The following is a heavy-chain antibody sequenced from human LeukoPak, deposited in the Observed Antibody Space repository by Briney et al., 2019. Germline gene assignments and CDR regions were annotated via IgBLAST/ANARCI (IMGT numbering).Heavy chain of an antibody. V-gene: IGHV4-59*08. CDR3: ARRNVLTEGEAFDI. Sequence: SETLSLTCTVSGGSTSSYYWTWIRQPPGEGLEWIGYIYNSRSTNYNPSLNSQVTISADASKNQFSLKLNSVTAADTAVYYCARRNVLTEGEAFDIWGQGTMVTVSS. D-gene: IGHD3-9*01. J-gene: IGHJ3*02. CDR2: IYNSRST. CDR1: GGSTSSYY.